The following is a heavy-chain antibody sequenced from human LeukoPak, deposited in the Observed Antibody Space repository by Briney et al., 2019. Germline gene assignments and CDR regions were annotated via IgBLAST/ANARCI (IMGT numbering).Heavy chain of an antibody. CDR3: AREAGYSSSWYYFDY. CDR2: ISSSSSYI. Sequence: GGSLRLSCIASGFTFRDYWMTWVRQAPGKGLEWVSSISSSSSYIYYADSVKGRFTISRDNAKNSLYLQMNSLRAEDTAVYYCAREAGYSSSWYYFDYWGQGTLVTVSS. D-gene: IGHD6-13*01. V-gene: IGHV3-21*01. J-gene: IGHJ4*02. CDR1: GFTFRDYW.